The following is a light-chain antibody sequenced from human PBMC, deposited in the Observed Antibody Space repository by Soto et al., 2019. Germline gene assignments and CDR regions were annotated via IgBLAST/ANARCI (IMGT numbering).Light chain of an antibody. Sequence: DIVMTQSPDSLALSLGERATINCKSSQSVFYSPNNKNYLAWYQQKPGQPPKLPLYWGSIGESGVPDRFSGSASGTDFTLTISSPQAEDVAVYYCHQYASSPWTFGPGTKVEIK. CDR2: WGS. J-gene: IGKJ1*01. V-gene: IGKV4-1*01. CDR1: QSVFYSPNNKNY. CDR3: HQYASSPWT.